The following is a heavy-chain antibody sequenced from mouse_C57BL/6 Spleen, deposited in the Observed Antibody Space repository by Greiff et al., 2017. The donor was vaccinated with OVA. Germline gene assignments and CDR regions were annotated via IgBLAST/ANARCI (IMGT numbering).Heavy chain of an antibody. Sequence: EVQLQQSGPELVKPGASVKISCTASGYTFTDYYMNWVKQSPGKSLEWIGDISPDNGGTSYTPKFTGKATLTVDKSSSTDYMELRGLTSEYSAVYDCASSGERAMDYWGQGTSVTVSS. D-gene: IGHD2-13*01. J-gene: IGHJ4*01. CDR3: ASSGERAMDY. V-gene: IGHV1-26*01. CDR2: ISPDNGGT. CDR1: GYTFTDYY.